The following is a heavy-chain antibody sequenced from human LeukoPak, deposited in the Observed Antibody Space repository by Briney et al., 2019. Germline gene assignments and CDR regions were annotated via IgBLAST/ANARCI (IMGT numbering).Heavy chain of an antibody. J-gene: IGHJ5*02. V-gene: IGHV1-69*13. CDR1: GGTFSSYA. CDR2: IIPIFGTA. D-gene: IGHD5-18*01. CDR3: ARVAMAVNWFDP. Sequence: SVTVSCKASGGTFSSYAISWVRQAHGQGLEWMGGIIPIFGTANYAQKFQGRVTITADESTSTAYMELSSLRSEDTAVYYCARVAMAVNWFDPWGQGTLVTVSS.